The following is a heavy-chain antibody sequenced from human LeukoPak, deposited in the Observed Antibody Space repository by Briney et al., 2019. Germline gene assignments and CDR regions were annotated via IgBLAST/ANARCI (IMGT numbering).Heavy chain of an antibody. V-gene: IGHV3-23*01. Sequence: HPGGSLRLSCAASGFTFSSYSMSWVRQAPGKGLEWVSAISGSGGSTYYADSVKGRFTISRDNSKNTLYLQMNSLRAEDTAVYYCAKDWRGYSGYADYWGQGTLVTVSS. J-gene: IGHJ4*02. CDR1: GFTFSSYS. CDR3: AKDWRGYSGYADY. CDR2: ISGSGGST. D-gene: IGHD5-12*01.